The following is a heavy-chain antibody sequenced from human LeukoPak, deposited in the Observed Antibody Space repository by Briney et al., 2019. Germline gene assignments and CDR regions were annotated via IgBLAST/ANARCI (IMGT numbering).Heavy chain of an antibody. D-gene: IGHD2-2*02. CDR2: ISYDGSNK. CDR1: GFTFSSYA. CDR3: ARDHTRLYCSSTSCHRSQTNHDAFDI. V-gene: IGHV3-30*04. Sequence: GGSLRLSRAASGFTFSSYAMHWVRQAPGKGLEWVAVISYDGSNKYYADSVKGRFTISRDNSKNTLYLQMNSLRAEDTAVYYCARDHTRLYCSSTSCHRSQTNHDAFDIWGQGTMVTVSS. J-gene: IGHJ3*02.